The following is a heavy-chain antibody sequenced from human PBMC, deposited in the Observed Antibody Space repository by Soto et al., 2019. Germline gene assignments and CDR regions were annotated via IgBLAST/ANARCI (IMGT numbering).Heavy chain of an antibody. Sequence: SVKVSCKASGGTFSSYAISWVRQAPGQGLEWMGGIIPIFGTANYAQKFQGRVTITADGSTSTAYMELSSLRSEDTAVYYCARDGEPIAARRFIDHNPGMDVWGPGTTVTASS. D-gene: IGHD6-25*01. CDR2: IIPIFGTA. V-gene: IGHV1-69*13. CDR1: GGTFSSYA. CDR3: ARDGEPIAARRFIDHNPGMDV. J-gene: IGHJ6*02.